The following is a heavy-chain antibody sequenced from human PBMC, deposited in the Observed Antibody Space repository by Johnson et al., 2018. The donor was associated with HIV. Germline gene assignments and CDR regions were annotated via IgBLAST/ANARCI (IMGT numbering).Heavy chain of an antibody. V-gene: IGHV3-7*01. CDR1: GFSFSNYW. CDR2: IKQGGEAK. CDR3: AREISGHAGGAFDI. D-gene: IGHD2-15*01. J-gene: IGHJ3*02. Sequence: VQLVESGGGLVQPGGSLRLSCSAAGFSFSNYWMSWVRQAPGKGLEWVAHIKQGGEAKYYVDSVKGRFTISRDNAKNSLFLQMNSLRAEDTAAYYCAREISGHAGGAFDIWGQGTMVSVAS.